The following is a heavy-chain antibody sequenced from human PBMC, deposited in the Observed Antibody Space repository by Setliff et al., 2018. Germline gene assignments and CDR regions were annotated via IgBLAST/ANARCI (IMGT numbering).Heavy chain of an antibody. CDR3: AREDRSGYGYYYGMDV. J-gene: IGHJ6*02. D-gene: IGHD3-22*01. CDR1: GFTFSDYY. Sequence: GGSLRLSCAASGFTFSDYYMSWIRQAPGKGLEWVSYISSSGSTIYYADSVKGRFTISRDNAKNSLYLRMNSLRAEDTAVYYCAREDRSGYGYYYGMDVWGQGTTVTVSS. CDR2: ISSSGSTI. V-gene: IGHV3-11*04.